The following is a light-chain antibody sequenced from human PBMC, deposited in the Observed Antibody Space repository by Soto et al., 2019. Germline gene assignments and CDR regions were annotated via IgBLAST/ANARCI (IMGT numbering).Light chain of an antibody. J-gene: IGLJ1*01. Sequence: QSVLTQPASVSGSPVQSIPISCTGTSSDVGGYNYVSWYQQQPGKAPKFMIYDVTNRPSGVSNRFSGSKSGNTASLTISGLQAEDEADYYCCSYTTSNTRQIVFGTGTKVTVL. V-gene: IGLV2-14*01. CDR2: DVT. CDR3: CSYTTSNTRQIV. CDR1: SSDVGGYNY.